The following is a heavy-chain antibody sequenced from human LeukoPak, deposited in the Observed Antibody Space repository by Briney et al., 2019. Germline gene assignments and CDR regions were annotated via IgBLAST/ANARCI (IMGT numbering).Heavy chain of an antibody. J-gene: IGHJ5*02. D-gene: IGHD6-13*01. CDR1: GGSFSGYY. V-gene: IGHV4-34*01. CDR3: ARGYIMAAAGTRWFDP. Sequence: PSETLSLTCAVYGGSFSGYYWSWIRQPPGKGLEWIGEINHSGSTNYNPSLKSRVTISVDTSKNQFSLKLSSVTAADTAVYYCARGYIMAAAGTRWFDPWGQGTLVTVSS. CDR2: INHSGST.